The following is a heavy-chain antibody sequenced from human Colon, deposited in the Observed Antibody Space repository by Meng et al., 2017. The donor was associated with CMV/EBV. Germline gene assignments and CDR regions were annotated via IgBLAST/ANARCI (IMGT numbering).Heavy chain of an antibody. CDR3: VRGGYSGTQTGGVQEY. J-gene: IGHJ4*02. CDR1: GGSISTYY. Sequence: ERGPGLEMPSHPPPIPCPDSGGSISTYYWSWTRQPAVEGQEWLGRISTNRNTDYNPSLNSRATIWLDTSNNQFSLKLTSVTAADTAVYYCVRGGYSGTQTGGVQEYWGQGTLVTVSS. CDR2: ISTNRNT. V-gene: IGHV4-4*07. D-gene: IGHD5-12*01.